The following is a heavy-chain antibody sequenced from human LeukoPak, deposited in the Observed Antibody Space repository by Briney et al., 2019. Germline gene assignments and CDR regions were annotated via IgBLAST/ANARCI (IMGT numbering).Heavy chain of an antibody. J-gene: IGHJ4*02. CDR3: ARSYGSGTYPFDY. V-gene: IGHV3-72*01. CDR2: TRKKVNSYTT. CDR1: GFTFSNHY. Sequence: GGSLRLSCAASGFTFSNHYMDWVRQAPGKGLEWVGRTRKKVNSYTTEYAASVKGRFTISRDDSKNSLYLQMNSLKTEDTAVYYCARSYGSGTYPFDYWGQGTLVTVSS. D-gene: IGHD3-10*01.